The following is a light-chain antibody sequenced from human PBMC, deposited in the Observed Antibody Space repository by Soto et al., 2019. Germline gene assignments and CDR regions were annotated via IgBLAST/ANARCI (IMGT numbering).Light chain of an antibody. CDR3: QQYNNWPPT. J-gene: IGKJ1*01. V-gene: IGKV3-15*01. Sequence: ETVMTQSPATLSVSPGERVTLSCRASQSVSSNLAWYQQKPGQAPRLLIYGASTRATDIPARFSGSGSGTEFTLTISSLQSEDFAVYYCQQYNNWPPTFGQGTKVEIK. CDR1: QSVSSN. CDR2: GAS.